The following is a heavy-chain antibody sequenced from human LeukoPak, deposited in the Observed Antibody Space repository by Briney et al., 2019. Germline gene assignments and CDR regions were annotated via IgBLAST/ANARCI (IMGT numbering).Heavy chain of an antibody. D-gene: IGHD5-18*01. V-gene: IGHV4-31*03. CDR2: IYYSGST. CDR1: GGSISSGGYY. Sequence: PSETLSLTCTVSGGSISSGGYYWSWIRQHPGKGLEWIGYIYYSGSTYYNPSLKSRVTISVDTSKNQFSLKLSSATAADTAVYYCARGRRGYSYGTFDYWGQGTLVTVSS. J-gene: IGHJ4*02. CDR3: ARGRRGYSYGTFDY.